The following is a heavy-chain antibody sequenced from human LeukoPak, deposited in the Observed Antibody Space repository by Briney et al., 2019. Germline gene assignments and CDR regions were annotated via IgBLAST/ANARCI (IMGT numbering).Heavy chain of an antibody. D-gene: IGHD5-18*01. Sequence: PSETLSLTCTVSGGSISSYYWSWIRQPPGKGLEWIGYIYYSGSTNYNPSLKSRVTISVDTSKNQFSLKLRSVTAADTAVYYCARESPWDSYDRYFDYWGQGTLVTVSS. J-gene: IGHJ4*02. CDR1: GGSISSYY. CDR3: ARESPWDSYDRYFDY. V-gene: IGHV4-59*12. CDR2: IYYSGST.